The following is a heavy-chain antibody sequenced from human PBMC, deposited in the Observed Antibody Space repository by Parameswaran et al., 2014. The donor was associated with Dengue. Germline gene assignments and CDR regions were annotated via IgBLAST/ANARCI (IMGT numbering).Heavy chain of an antibody. J-gene: IGHJ6*02. D-gene: IGHD3-22*01. V-gene: IGHV3-23*01. CDR2: ISDTGDDT. Sequence: VRQMPGKGLEWVSSISDTGDDTYYADSVKGRFSISRDNSKNTLYLQMNSLRAEDTAIYFCASLFYYDGPAPDLKPVPYPFSYHGMDTWGQGTTVTVSS. CDR3: ASLFYYDGPAPDLKPVPYPFSYHGMDT.